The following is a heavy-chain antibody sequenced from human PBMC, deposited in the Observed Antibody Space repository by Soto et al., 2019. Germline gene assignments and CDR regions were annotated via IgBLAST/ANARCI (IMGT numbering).Heavy chain of an antibody. CDR2: ISSSGDYI. CDR3: TRDRKGETNGSGY. V-gene: IGHV3-21*01. D-gene: IGHD1-26*01. CDR1: GFTLSDYT. Sequence: EVQLVESGGGLVKPGGSLRLSCAASGFTLSDYTMNWVRQAPGKGLEWVSSISSSGDYIYYADSLKGRFTISRDSPKSSLYLQMNSLRAEDTAVYYCTRDRKGETNGSGYWGQGTLVTVSS. J-gene: IGHJ4*02.